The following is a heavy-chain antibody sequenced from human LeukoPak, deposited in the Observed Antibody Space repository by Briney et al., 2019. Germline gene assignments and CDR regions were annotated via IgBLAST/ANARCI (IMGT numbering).Heavy chain of an antibody. D-gene: IGHD3-3*01. Sequence: SETLSLTCTVSGGSVSSGSYYWSWIRQPPGKGLEWIGYIYYSGSTNYNPSLKSRVTISVDTSKNQFSLKLNSVTAADTAVYYCARSPGAAAATILSYWGQGNLVTVSS. CDR3: ARSPGAAAATILSY. CDR2: IYYSGST. V-gene: IGHV4-61*01. J-gene: IGHJ4*02. CDR1: GGSVSSGSYY.